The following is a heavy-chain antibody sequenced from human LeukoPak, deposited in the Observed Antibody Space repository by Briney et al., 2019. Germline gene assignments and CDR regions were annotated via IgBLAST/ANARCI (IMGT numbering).Heavy chain of an antibody. J-gene: IGHJ4*02. D-gene: IGHD4-23*01. CDR2: IYSGGST. CDR1: GFSFSSYW. CDR3: AREVPDYGGNGL. Sequence: GGSLRLSCAASGFSFSSYWMHWVRQAPGKGLEWVSVIYSGGSTYYADSVKGRFTISRDNSKNTLYLQMNSLRAEDTAVYYCAREVPDYGGNGLWGQGTLVTVSS. V-gene: IGHV3-53*01.